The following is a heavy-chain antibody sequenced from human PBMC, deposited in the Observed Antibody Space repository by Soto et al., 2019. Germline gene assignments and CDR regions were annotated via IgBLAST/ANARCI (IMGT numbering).Heavy chain of an antibody. J-gene: IGHJ4*02. Sequence: QVQLVQSGAEMKKPGSSVKISCQSSGGTFNTYAMNWVRQAPGQGPEWMGDISPMFGAANYAPKFQGRVTITADESTVTSYTQWSSLTSEDTALYFCAREVQVHTPAFVYWGQGTLVTVSS. D-gene: IGHD3-10*01. CDR2: ISPMFGAA. V-gene: IGHV1-69*19. CDR1: GGTFNTYA. CDR3: AREVQVHTPAFVY.